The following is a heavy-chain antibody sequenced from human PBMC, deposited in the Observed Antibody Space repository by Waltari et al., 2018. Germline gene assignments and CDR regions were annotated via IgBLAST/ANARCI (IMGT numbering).Heavy chain of an antibody. D-gene: IGHD4-17*01. Sequence: EVQLLESGGGLVQPGGSLRLSCAASGFTFSSYAMSWVRQAPGKGLEWVSAISGSGGSTYYADSVKGRFTISRDNSKNTLYLQMNSLRAEDTAVYYCARKRRGDGYYYYGMDVWGQGTTVTVSS. J-gene: IGHJ6*02. V-gene: IGHV3-23*01. CDR1: GFTFSSYA. CDR2: ISGSGGST. CDR3: ARKRRGDGYYYYGMDV.